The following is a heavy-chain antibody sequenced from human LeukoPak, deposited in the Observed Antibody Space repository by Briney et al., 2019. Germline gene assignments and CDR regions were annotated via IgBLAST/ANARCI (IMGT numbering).Heavy chain of an antibody. CDR1: GGTFSNYA. V-gene: IGHV1-69*04. D-gene: IGHD3-16*01. Sequence: ASVKVSCKASGGTFSNYAISWVRQAPGQGLEWMGRIIPILGVPNYAQRFQGRVTITADKSTSTAYMELSSLRSEDTAVYYCARVLDYDDNWFDPWGQGTLVTVSS. J-gene: IGHJ5*02. CDR2: IIPILGVP. CDR3: ARVLDYDDNWFDP.